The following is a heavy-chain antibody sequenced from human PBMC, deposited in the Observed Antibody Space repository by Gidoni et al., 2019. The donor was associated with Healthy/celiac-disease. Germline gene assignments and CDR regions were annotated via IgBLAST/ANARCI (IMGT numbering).Heavy chain of an antibody. J-gene: IGHJ4*02. CDR1: GFPFSSYA. V-gene: IGHV3-23*01. D-gene: IGHD3-10*01. CDR3: AKDRDYGSGSVDY. CDR2: ISGSGGST. Sequence: EVQLLESGGGLVPPGGSLRLSCAASGFPFSSYAMSWVRQAPGKGLEWVSAISGSGGSTYYADSVKGRFTISRDNSKNTLYLQMNSLRAEDTAVYYCAKDRDYGSGSVDYWGQGTLVTVSS.